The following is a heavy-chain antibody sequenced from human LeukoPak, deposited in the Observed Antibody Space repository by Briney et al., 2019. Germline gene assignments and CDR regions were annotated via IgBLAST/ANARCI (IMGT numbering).Heavy chain of an antibody. D-gene: IGHD6-13*01. CDR3: ARAGYSSSWYWAPQQPYMDV. Sequence: SETLSLTCSVSGGSISSFYCSWIRQPPGKGLEWIGRIYTSGSTNYNPSLKSRVTISVDTSKNQFSLKLSSVTAADTAVYYCARAGYSSSWYWAPQQPYMDVWGKGTTVTISS. CDR1: GGSISSFY. CDR2: IYTSGST. V-gene: IGHV4-4*08. J-gene: IGHJ6*03.